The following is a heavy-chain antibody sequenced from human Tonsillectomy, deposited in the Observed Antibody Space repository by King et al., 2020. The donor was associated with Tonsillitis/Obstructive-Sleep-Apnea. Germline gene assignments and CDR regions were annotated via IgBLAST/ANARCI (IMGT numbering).Heavy chain of an antibody. CDR2: IYYSGST. V-gene: IGHV4-31*03. D-gene: IGHD3-3*01. CDR1: GGSISSGGYY. J-gene: IGHJ5*02. CDR3: ARGGAYYDFWSGYYWDLDWFDP. Sequence: QLQESGPGLVKPSQTLSLTCTVSGGSISSGGYYWSWIRQHPGKGLEWIGYIYYSGSTYYNPSLKSRVTISVDTSTNQFSLKLSSVTAADTAVYYCARGGAYYDFWSGYYWDLDWFDPWGQGTLVTVSS.